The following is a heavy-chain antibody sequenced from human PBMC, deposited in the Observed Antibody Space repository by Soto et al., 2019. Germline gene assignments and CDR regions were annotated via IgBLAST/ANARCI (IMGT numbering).Heavy chain of an antibody. CDR3: ARERDSSGYYSNWFDP. J-gene: IGHJ5*02. Sequence: RQCRTGPVSGGSISSGGYYRSWIRQHPGKGLEWIGYIYYSGSTYYNPSLKSRVTISVDTSKNQFSLELSSVTAADTAVYYCARERDSSGYYSNWFDPWGQGTLVTVYS. V-gene: IGHV4-31*03. CDR1: GGSISSGGYY. CDR2: IYYSGST. D-gene: IGHD3-22*01.